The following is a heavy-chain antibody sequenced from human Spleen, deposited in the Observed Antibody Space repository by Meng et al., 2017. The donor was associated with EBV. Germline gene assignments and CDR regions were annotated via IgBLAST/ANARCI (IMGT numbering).Heavy chain of an antibody. V-gene: IGHV1-2*06. J-gene: IGHJ4*02. CDR3: VRAYDSSGYYSYH. CDR1: AYTFTGYY. D-gene: IGHD3-22*01. CDR2: INPNSGDT. Sequence: QVQLAKSGDEVKKPGASVKVCCKAAAYTFTGYYMHWLRQAPGHGLEWMGRINPNSGDTNYAQKFQGRVTMTRDTSITTAYMELSRLRSDDTAVYYCVRAYDSSGYYSYHWGQGTLVTVSS.